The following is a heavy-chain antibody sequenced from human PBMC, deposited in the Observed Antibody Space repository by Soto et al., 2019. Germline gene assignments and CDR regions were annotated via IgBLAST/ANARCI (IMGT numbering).Heavy chain of an antibody. J-gene: IGHJ6*02. Sequence: QVQLVESGGGVVQPGRSLRLSCAASGFTFSSYGMHWVRQAPGKGLERVAVTWYDGSNKYYADSVKGRFTISRDNSKNTLYLQMNSLRAEDTAVYYCARLGSSGYFEVYYYYGMDVWGQGTTVTVSS. CDR1: GFTFSSYG. D-gene: IGHD3-22*01. CDR3: ARLGSSGYFEVYYYYGMDV. CDR2: TWYDGSNK. V-gene: IGHV3-33*01.